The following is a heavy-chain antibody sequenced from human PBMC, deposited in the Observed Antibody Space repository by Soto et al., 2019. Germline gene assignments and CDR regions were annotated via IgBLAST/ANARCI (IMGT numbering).Heavy chain of an antibody. CDR1: GGSISSGGYY. J-gene: IGHJ5*02. Sequence: PSETLSLTCPVSGGSISSGGYYWSWIRQHPGKGLEWIGYIYYSGSTYYNPSLKSRVTISVDTSKNQFSLKLSSVTAADTAVYYCARAFIAARPRNWFDPWGQGTLVTVSS. CDR2: IYYSGST. D-gene: IGHD6-6*01. V-gene: IGHV4-31*03. CDR3: ARAFIAARPRNWFDP.